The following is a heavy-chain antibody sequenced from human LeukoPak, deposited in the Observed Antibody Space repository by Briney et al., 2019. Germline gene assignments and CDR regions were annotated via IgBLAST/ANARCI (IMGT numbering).Heavy chain of an antibody. CDR3: ARTFAYYYDSSGYSDY. V-gene: IGHV4-39*01. CDR1: GGSISSSSYY. Sequence: SETLSLTCTVSGGSISSSSYYWGWIRQPPGKGLEWIGSIYYSGSTYYNPSLKGRVTISVDTSKNQFSLKLSSVTAADTAVYYCARTFAYYYDSSGYSDYWGQGTLVTVSS. CDR2: IYYSGST. D-gene: IGHD3-22*01. J-gene: IGHJ4*02.